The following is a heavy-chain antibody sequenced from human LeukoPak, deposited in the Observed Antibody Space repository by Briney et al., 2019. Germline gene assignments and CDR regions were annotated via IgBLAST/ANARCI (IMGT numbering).Heavy chain of an antibody. J-gene: IGHJ6*03. CDR2: IIPIFGTA. Sequence: SVKVSCKASGGTFSSYAISWVRQAPGQGLEWMGGIIPIFGTANYAQKFQGRVTITADESTSTAYMELSSLRSEDTAVYYCARQGEYYDFWSGYRKHYYYYYMDVWGKGTTVTVSS. D-gene: IGHD3-3*01. V-gene: IGHV1-69*13. CDR3: ARQGEYYDFWSGYRKHYYYYYMDV. CDR1: GGTFSSYA.